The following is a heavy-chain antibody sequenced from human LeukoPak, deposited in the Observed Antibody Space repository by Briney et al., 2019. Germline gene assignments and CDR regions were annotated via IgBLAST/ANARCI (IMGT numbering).Heavy chain of an antibody. J-gene: IGHJ4*02. Sequence: PGGSLRLSCAASGFSFSTSWMHWVRQAPGKGLEWVTFIRHDGSNKYYADSVKGRFTISRDNSKNTLYLQMNTLRAEDTAVYYCAKGVKHIVVLTAQHYFDYWGQGTLVTVSS. V-gene: IGHV3-30*02. D-gene: IGHD2-21*02. CDR3: AKGVKHIVVLTAQHYFDY. CDR2: IRHDGSNK. CDR1: GFSFSTSW.